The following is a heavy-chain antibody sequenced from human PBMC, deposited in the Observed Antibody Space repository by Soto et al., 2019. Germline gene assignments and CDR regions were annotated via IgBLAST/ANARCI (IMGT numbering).Heavy chain of an antibody. CDR3: AKEGDSSGFAGDFDS. D-gene: IGHD3-22*01. Sequence: GGSLRLSCAASGFSFNIHPMHWVRQAPGKGLEWVAAISYDGGAQFYADSVKGRFTISRDNSKNTLYLQMNSLRDEDTGLYHCAKEGDSSGFAGDFDSWGQGTLVTVSS. CDR2: ISYDGGAQ. CDR1: GFSFNIHP. J-gene: IGHJ4*02. V-gene: IGHV3-30-3*01.